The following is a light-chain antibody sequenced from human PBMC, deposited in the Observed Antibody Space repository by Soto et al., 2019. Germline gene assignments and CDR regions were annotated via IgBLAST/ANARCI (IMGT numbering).Light chain of an antibody. CDR1: QGITRY. V-gene: IGKV1-9*01. CDR3: QQLYSYPLT. J-gene: IGKJ4*01. Sequence: IQVTQSPSSLSASVGDRVTITCRASQGITRYLAWYQQKPGKAPKLLISAASALQTGVSSRFSGSGYGTDFALTISNLQPEDFATYFCQQLYSYPLTFGGGTTVEF. CDR2: AAS.